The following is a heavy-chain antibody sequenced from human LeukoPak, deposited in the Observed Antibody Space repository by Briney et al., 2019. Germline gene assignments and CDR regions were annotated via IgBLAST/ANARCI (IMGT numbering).Heavy chain of an antibody. D-gene: IGHD1-26*01. CDR3: AGCATDAFDI. V-gene: IGHV4-31*03. CDR2: IYYSGST. Sequence: PSETLSLTCTVSGGSISSGGDYWSWIRQHPGKGLEWIGYIYYSGSTYYNPSLNSRVTISVDTSKNQSSLKLSSVTAADTAVYYCAGCATDAFDIWGQGTMVTVSS. J-gene: IGHJ3*02. CDR1: GGSISSGGDY.